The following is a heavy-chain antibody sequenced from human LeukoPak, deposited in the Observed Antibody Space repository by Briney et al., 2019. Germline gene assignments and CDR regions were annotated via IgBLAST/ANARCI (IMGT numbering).Heavy chain of an antibody. CDR1: GGSISSYA. V-gene: IGHV4-4*07. Sequence: SETLSLTCSVSGGSISSYAWSWIRRSAGKGLEWIGRIYTTGSTNYNPSLKSRVTISVDKSKNQFSLRLNSVTAADTAVYYCASPLEYIWGQGTLVTVSS. D-gene: IGHD6-6*01. J-gene: IGHJ4*02. CDR2: IYTTGST. CDR3: ASPLEYI.